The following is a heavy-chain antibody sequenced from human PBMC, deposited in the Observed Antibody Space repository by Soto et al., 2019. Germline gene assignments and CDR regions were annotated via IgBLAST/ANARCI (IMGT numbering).Heavy chain of an antibody. CDR1: VFTFSSYS. V-gene: IGHV3-21*01. CDR3: AREIAVAGINKDV. Sequence: WGSLRLSCASSVFTFSSYSMNWVRQAPGKGLDWVSSISSSSSYIYYADSVKGRFTISRDNAKNSLYLQMNSLRAEDTAVYYCAREIAVAGINKDVWGQGTTVTVSS. D-gene: IGHD6-19*01. CDR2: ISSSSSYI. J-gene: IGHJ6*02.